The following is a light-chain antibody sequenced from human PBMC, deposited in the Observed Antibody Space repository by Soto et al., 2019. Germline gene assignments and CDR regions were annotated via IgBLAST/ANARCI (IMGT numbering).Light chain of an antibody. V-gene: IGKV3-15*01. CDR2: GAS. CDR1: QSVGSN. J-gene: IGKJ5*01. Sequence: ENGLKHSPVALSLSQGERATLSCTVSQSVGSNLVWYQQKPGQAPRFLIFGASTRATGVPARFSGSGSGTDFTLTISRLEPEDFAVYYCQQYKNWFPISFGQGTRLEI. CDR3: QQYKNWFPIS.